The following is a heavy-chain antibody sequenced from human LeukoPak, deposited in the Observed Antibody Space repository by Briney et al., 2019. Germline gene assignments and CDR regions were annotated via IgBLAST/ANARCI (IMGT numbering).Heavy chain of an antibody. CDR2: ISYDGTKQ. Sequence: GGSLRLSCAASGFTFSNYAMHWVRQAPGKGLEWVAIISYDGTKQFYADSVKGRFTISRDDSRNTLYLQMNSLRPEDTAVYYCTRDANDFSPRYYFDYWGQGTLVTVSS. D-gene: IGHD3-3*01. V-gene: IGHV3-30*04. J-gene: IGHJ4*02. CDR1: GFTFSNYA. CDR3: TRDANDFSPRYYFDY.